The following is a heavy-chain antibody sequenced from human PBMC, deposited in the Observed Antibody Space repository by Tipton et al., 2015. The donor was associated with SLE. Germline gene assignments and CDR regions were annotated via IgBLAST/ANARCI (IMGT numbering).Heavy chain of an antibody. Sequence: TLSLTCAVYGGSFSGYYWTWIRQPPGKGLEWIGEINHSGSTNYNPSLKSRVTISVDTSKNQFSLKLSSVTAADTAVYYCARDKPAHNCLDYWGQGTLVTVAS. CDR1: GGSFSGYY. J-gene: IGHJ4*02. D-gene: IGHD1-1*01. CDR3: ARDKPAHNCLDY. V-gene: IGHV4-34*01. CDR2: INHSGST.